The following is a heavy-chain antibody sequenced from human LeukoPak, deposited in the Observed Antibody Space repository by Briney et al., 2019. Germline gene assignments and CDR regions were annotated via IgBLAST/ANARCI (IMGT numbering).Heavy chain of an antibody. Sequence: GGSLGLSCAASGFTVSSNYMSWVRQAPGKGLEWVSVIYSGGSTYYADSVKGRFTISRDNSKNTLYLQMNSLRAEDTAVYYCARDWGYCSSTSCGDYYYGMDVWGQGTTVTVSS. CDR1: GFTVSSNY. D-gene: IGHD2-2*01. CDR3: ARDWGYCSSTSCGDYYYGMDV. CDR2: IYSGGST. V-gene: IGHV3-66*01. J-gene: IGHJ6*02.